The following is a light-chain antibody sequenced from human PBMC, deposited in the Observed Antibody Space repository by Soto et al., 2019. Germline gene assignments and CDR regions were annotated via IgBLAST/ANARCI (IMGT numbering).Light chain of an antibody. V-gene: IGKV2-28*01. J-gene: IGKJ2*02. CDR2: LGS. Sequence: DVVMTQSPLSLPVPPGEPASISCRSSQPLLHSNRFNYLDWYLQRPGQSPQLLIFLGSTRASGVPDRFSGSGSGTDFTLKISRVEAEDVGVYYCMQALQSPRTFGQGTKLEIK. CDR1: QPLLHSNRFNY. CDR3: MQALQSPRT.